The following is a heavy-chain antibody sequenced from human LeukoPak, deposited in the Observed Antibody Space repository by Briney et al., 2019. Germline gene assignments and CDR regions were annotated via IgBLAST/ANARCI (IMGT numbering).Heavy chain of an antibody. D-gene: IGHD3-22*01. CDR3: AGGPEGDYYTSSGHYNRAHAFKH. CDR2: ISSSSSYI. V-gene: IGHV3-21*01. CDR1: GVTFSSGS. J-gene: IGHJ3*01. Sequence: GGSLRLSCAASGVTFSSGSMNWVRQAPGKGLEWVSSISSSSSYIYYADSVKGRFTISRDNAKNSLYLQMNSLRAEDTAVYYCAGGPEGDYYTSSGHYNRAHAFKHRGQGTMVTVSS.